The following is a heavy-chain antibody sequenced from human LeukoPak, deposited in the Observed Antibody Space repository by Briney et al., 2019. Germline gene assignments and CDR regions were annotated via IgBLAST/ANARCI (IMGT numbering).Heavy chain of an antibody. J-gene: IGHJ4*02. V-gene: IGHV3-21*01. Sequence: GGSLRLSCAASGFTFSSYSMNWVRQAPGKGLEWVSSISSSSSYIYYADSVKGRFTISRDNAKNSLYLQMNSLRAEDTAVYYCARDTPSRRDGYDFDYWGQGTLVTVSS. CDR3: ARDTPSRRDGYDFDY. CDR1: GFTFSSYS. D-gene: IGHD5-24*01. CDR2: ISSSSSYI.